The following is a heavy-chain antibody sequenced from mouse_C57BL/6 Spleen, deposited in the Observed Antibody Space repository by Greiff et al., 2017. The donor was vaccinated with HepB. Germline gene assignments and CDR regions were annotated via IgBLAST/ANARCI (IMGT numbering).Heavy chain of an antibody. Sequence: QVQLQQSGAELVKPGASVKLSCKASGYTFTSYWMHWVKQRPGQGLEWIGMIHPNSGSTNYNEKFKSKATLTVDKSSSTAYMQLSSLTSEDSAVYYCANYYYGSSYYYWGQGTTLTVSS. CDR2: IHPNSGST. J-gene: IGHJ2*01. V-gene: IGHV1-64*01. CDR3: ANYYYGSSYYY. CDR1: GYTFTSYW. D-gene: IGHD1-1*01.